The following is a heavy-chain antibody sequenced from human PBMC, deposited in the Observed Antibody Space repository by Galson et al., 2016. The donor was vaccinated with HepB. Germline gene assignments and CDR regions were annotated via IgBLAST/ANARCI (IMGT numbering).Heavy chain of an antibody. D-gene: IGHD1-26*01. J-gene: IGHJ5*02. CDR2: INAGIGDT. V-gene: IGHV1-3*01. CDR3: ARDRGGFSGSYYGAGPYNWFDP. CDR1: GYTFTSYA. Sequence: SVKVSCKASGYTFTSYATHWVRQAPGQRLEWMGWINAGIGDTKYAQKFQGRVTITRETSASTAYMGLSSLSSEDTAVYYCARDRGGFSGSYYGAGPYNWFDPWGQGTLVTVSS.